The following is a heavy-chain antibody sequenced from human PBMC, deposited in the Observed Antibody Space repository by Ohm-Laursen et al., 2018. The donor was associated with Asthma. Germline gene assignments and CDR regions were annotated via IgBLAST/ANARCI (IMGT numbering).Heavy chain of an antibody. CDR2: ISSSSSYI. CDR3: ARDRRVGIAARPGYYYGMDV. D-gene: IGHD6-6*01. J-gene: IGHJ6*02. CDR1: GFTFSSYS. V-gene: IGHV3-21*01. Sequence: GSLRLSCAASGFTFSSYSMNWVRQAPGKGLEWVSSISSSSSYIYYADSVKGRFTISRVNAKNSLYLQMNSLRAEDTAVYYCARDRRVGIAARPGYYYGMDVWGQGTTVTVSS.